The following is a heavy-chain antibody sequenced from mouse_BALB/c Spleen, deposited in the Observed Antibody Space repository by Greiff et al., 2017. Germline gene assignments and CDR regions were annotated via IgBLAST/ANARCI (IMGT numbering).Heavy chain of an antibody. Sequence: EVQLVESGGGLVKPGGSLKLSCAASGFTFSDYYMYWVRQTPEKRLEWVATISDGGSYTYYPDSVKGRFTISRDNAKNNLYLQMSSLKSEDTAMYYCAREFGYDGYSLYAMDYWGQGTSVTVSS. V-gene: IGHV5-4*02. D-gene: IGHD2-3*01. CDR2: ISDGGSYT. J-gene: IGHJ4*01. CDR3: AREFGYDGYSLYAMDY. CDR1: GFTFSDYY.